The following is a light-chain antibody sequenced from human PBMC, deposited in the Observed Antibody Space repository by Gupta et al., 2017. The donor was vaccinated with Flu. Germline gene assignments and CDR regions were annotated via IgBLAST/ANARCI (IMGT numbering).Light chain of an antibody. CDR2: DVN. V-gene: IGLV2-14*04. CDR3: NSYTFSSPLSV. J-gene: IGLJ1*01. CDR1: SGDIGDYSY. Sequence: ITISCTETSGDIGDYSYVSWYQQYPGKAPTLILYDVNNRPSGVSNRFSGSKSANTASLTISGLQAGDEADYYCNSYTFSSPLSVFGTGTKVTVL.